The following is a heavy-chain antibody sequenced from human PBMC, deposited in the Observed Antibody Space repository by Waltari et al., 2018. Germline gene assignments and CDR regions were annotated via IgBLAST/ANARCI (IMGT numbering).Heavy chain of an antibody. V-gene: IGHV1-18*01. CDR2: ISPYNNNT. J-gene: IGHJ6*02. Sequence: QVQLVQSGAEVKKPGASVRVSCKISGYTFIHYGINWVRQAPGQGLEGMGWISPYNNNTNDGQRVQGRVTLTTDTATRTAYMDRRSLRSDDTAVYYCARGVFYTNYGSKSHCYGMDVWGPGTTVTVAS. CDR1: GYTFIHYG. D-gene: IGHD4-4*01. CDR3: ARGVFYTNYGSKSHCYGMDV.